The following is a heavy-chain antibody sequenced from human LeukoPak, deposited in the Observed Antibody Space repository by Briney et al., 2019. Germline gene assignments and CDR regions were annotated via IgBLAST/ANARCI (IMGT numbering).Heavy chain of an antibody. Sequence: GGSLRLSCAASGFAVSSNHLNWVRQAPGKGLEWVSVIFNGGSTYYADSVKGRFTISRDNSKNTLYLQMNSLRAEDTAVYYCATSIVGLTYDEHFQHWGQGTLVTVSS. J-gene: IGHJ1*01. D-gene: IGHD1-26*01. CDR3: ATSIVGLTYDEHFQH. V-gene: IGHV3-53*01. CDR2: IFNGGST. CDR1: GFAVSSNH.